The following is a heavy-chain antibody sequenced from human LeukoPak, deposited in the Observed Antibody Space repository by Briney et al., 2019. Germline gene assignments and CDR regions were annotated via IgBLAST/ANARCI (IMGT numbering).Heavy chain of an antibody. D-gene: IGHD6-19*01. CDR2: ISGSGGST. V-gene: IGHV3-23*01. J-gene: IGHJ6*02. CDR3: ACQWLAPHFYYYYGMDV. Sequence: GGSLRLSCAASGFTFSSYAMSWVRQAPGKGLEWVSAISGSGGSTYYADSVKGRFTISRDNTKNTLYLQMNSLSAEDAAVYYCACQWLAPHFYYYYGMDVWGQGTTVTVSS. CDR1: GFTFSSYA.